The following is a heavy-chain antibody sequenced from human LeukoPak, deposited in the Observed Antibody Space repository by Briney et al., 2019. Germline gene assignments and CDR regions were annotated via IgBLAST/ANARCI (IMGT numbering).Heavy chain of an antibody. V-gene: IGHV3-21*01. CDR2: ISATSSHI. CDR3: ARDSLFYYFDY. CDR1: GFTFTTYS. Sequence: GGSLRLSCAASGFTFTTYSMNWVRQAPGKGLEWVSSISATSSHIYHAGAVKGRFTTSRDNARSSLYLQMNSLRAEDTAVYYCARDSLFYYFDYWGQGTLVTVSS. J-gene: IGHJ4*02.